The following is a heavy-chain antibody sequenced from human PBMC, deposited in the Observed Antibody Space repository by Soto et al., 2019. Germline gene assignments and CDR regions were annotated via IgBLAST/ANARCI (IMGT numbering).Heavy chain of an antibody. CDR2: ISYSGTT. D-gene: IGHD6-6*01. Sequence: SETLSLTCTVSGDSISSNNNYWGWIRQPPGEGLEWIGFISYSGTTSYSPSLKSRVAISLDTSKNQFSLSLNSVTAADTAVYYCARSSIEPRVFMYPFDSWGQGTLVTVSS. CDR1: GDSISSNNNY. V-gene: IGHV4-30-4*01. CDR3: ARSSIEPRVFMYPFDS. J-gene: IGHJ4*02.